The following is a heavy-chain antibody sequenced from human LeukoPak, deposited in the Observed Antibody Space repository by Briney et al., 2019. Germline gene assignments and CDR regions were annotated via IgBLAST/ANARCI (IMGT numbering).Heavy chain of an antibody. CDR2: MRYDGSNK. J-gene: IGHJ4*02. D-gene: IGHD5-24*01. Sequence: GGSLRLSRAASGFTFSSYGMHWVRQAPGKGLEWVAFMRYDGSNKYYADSVKGRFTISRDNSKNTLYLQMNSLRAEDTAVYYCAKDLGRGGYNLRTFDYWGQGTLVTVSS. CDR3: AKDLGRGGYNLRTFDY. V-gene: IGHV3-30*02. CDR1: GFTFSSYG.